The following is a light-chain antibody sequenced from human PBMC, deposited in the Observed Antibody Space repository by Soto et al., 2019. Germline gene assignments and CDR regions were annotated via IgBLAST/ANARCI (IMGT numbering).Light chain of an antibody. CDR1: QNISRS. CDR2: GTS. CDR3: QQYGSSPPVT. V-gene: IGKV3-20*01. Sequence: EIVMTQSQVTLSVSPGERATLSCRASQNISRSLAWYQQKPGQGPSLLIYGTSTRATGIPDRFSGSGSGTDFTLTISRLEPEDFVVYYCQQYGSSPPVTFGGGTKVDIK. J-gene: IGKJ4*01.